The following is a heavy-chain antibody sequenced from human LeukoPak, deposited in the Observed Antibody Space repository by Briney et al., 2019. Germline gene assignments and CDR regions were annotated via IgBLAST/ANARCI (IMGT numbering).Heavy chain of an antibody. CDR1: GYIFTSYN. J-gene: IGHJ5*02. Sequence: GASVKVSCKASGYIFTSYNMYWVRQAPGQGLEWMGIINSSGGSTNYAQKFQGRVTMTRDTSTSTVYMELSSLRSEDTAVYYCARGVAPNWFDPWGQGTLVTVSS. V-gene: IGHV1-46*01. D-gene: IGHD2-15*01. CDR3: ARGVAPNWFDP. CDR2: INSSGGST.